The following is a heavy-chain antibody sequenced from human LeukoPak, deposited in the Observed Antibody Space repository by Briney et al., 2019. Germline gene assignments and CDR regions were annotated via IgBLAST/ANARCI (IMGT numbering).Heavy chain of an antibody. J-gene: IGHJ4*02. Sequence: PGGSLRLSCAASGFTFSDYYMSWSRQAPGKGLEWVSYISSSSSYTNYADSVKGRFTISRDNAKNSLYLQMNSLRAEDTAVYYCAWLGSGSYYRKKESFDYWGQGTLVTVSS. CDR2: ISSSSSYT. CDR1: GFTFSDYY. D-gene: IGHD3-10*01. V-gene: IGHV3-11*03. CDR3: AWLGSGSYYRKKESFDY.